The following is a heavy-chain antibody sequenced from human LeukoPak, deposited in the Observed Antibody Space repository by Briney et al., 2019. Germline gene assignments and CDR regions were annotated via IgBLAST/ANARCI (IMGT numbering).Heavy chain of an antibody. J-gene: IGHJ6*04. CDR3: ARLPAAMSSLDV. CDR1: GGSFSGYY. D-gene: IGHD2-2*01. Sequence: SETLSLTCAVYGGSFSGYYWSWIRQPPGEGLEWIGEINHSGSTNYNPSLKSRVTISVDASKNQFSLKLSSVTAADTAVYYCARLPAAMSSLDVWGKGTTVTVSS. V-gene: IGHV4-34*01. CDR2: INHSGST.